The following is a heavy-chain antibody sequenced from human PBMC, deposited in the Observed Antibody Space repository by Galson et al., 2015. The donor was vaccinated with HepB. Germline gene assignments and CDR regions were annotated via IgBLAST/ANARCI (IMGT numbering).Heavy chain of an antibody. D-gene: IGHD3-10*01. V-gene: IGHV3-23*01. CDR3: AKGPRDTSFLWSGAY. CDR1: GFTFSNYA. Sequence: SLRLSCAASGFTFSNYAMSWVRQAPGKGLEWVSVISGSGVSTYYADSVRGRFTISRDNSKNTLYLQMHSLRAEDTAFYYCAKGPRDTSFLWSGAYWGQGTPVTVSS. J-gene: IGHJ4*02. CDR2: ISGSGVST.